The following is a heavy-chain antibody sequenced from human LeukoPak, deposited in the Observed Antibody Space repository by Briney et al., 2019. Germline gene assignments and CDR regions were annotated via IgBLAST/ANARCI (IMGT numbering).Heavy chain of an antibody. D-gene: IGHD3-22*01. CDR2: ISSSGRTI. J-gene: IGHJ4*02. CDR3: ARDKYYDSSGYYYGALDY. Sequence: HPGGSLRLSCAASGFTFSNYEMNWVRQAPGKGLEWVSYISSSGRTIYYADSVKGRFTISRDNAKNSLYLQMNSLRDEDTAVYYCARDKYYDSSGYYYGALDYWGQGTLVTVSS. CDR1: GFTFSNYE. V-gene: IGHV3-48*03.